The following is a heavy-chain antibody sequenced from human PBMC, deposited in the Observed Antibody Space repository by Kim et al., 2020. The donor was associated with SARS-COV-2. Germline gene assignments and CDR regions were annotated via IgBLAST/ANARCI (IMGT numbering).Heavy chain of an antibody. V-gene: IGHV3-21*01. D-gene: IGHD3-10*01. Sequence: GGSLRLSCAASGFTFSSYSMNWVRQAPGKGLEWVSSISSSSSYIYYADSVKGRFTISRDNAKNSLYLQMNSLRAEDTAVYYCARGAYGSGSYHYYYYYGMDVWGQGTTVTVSS. CDR3: ARGAYGSGSYHYYYYYGMDV. J-gene: IGHJ6*02. CDR2: ISSSSSYI. CDR1: GFTFSSYS.